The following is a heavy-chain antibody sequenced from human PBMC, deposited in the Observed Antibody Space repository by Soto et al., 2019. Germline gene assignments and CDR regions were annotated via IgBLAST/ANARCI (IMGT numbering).Heavy chain of an antibody. Sequence: LSLTCAVYGGSFSGYYWSWIRQPPGKGLEWIGEINHSGSTNYNPSLKSRVTISVDTSKNQFSLKLSSVTAADTAVYYCARAAIYYYYYGMDVWGQGTTVTVSS. V-gene: IGHV4-34*01. CDR3: ARAAIYYYYYGMDV. J-gene: IGHJ6*02. CDR2: INHSGST. CDR1: GGSFSGYY. D-gene: IGHD6-25*01.